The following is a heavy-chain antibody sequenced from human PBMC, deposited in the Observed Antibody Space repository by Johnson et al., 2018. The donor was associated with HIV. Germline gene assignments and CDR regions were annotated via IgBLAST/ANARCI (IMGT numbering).Heavy chain of an antibody. V-gene: IGHV3-23*04. Sequence: EVQLVESGGGVVQPGRSLRLSCAASGFTFSSYAIHWVRQAPGKGLEWVSAISGSGGSTYYADSVKGRFTISRDNSKNTLYLQMNSLRAEDTAVYYCAKEDYYDSSGYKAQDAFDIWGQGTMVTVSS. CDR2: ISGSGGST. CDR1: GFTFSSYA. J-gene: IGHJ3*02. CDR3: AKEDYYDSSGYKAQDAFDI. D-gene: IGHD3-22*01.